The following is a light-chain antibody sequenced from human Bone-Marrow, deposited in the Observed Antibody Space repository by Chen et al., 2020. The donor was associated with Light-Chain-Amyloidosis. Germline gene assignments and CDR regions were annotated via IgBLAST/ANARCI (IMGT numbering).Light chain of an antibody. CDR3: RAYISSSTLVV. CDR1: SSDVGAYNY. CDR2: DVS. Sequence: QSALTQPASVSGSPGQSITISCTGTSSDVGAYNYVSWYQQHPGKAPKLMIYDVSNRPSGVPSRFSGSKSGNTASLTISGLQAEDEADYHCRAYISSSTLVVFGGGTKLTVL. J-gene: IGLJ2*01. V-gene: IGLV2-14*01.